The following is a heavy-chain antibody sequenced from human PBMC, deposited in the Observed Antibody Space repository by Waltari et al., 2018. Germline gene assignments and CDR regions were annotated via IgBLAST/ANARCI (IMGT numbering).Heavy chain of an antibody. V-gene: IGHV4-61*09. CDR3: ARVRSYSSSWYYFDY. J-gene: IGHJ4*02. D-gene: IGHD6-13*01. CDR2: IYTSGST. Sequence: QVQLQESGPGLVKPSQTLSLTCTVSGGSISSGSSYWSWIRQPAGKGLEWIGYIYTSGSTNYNPSLKSRVTISVDTSKSQFALKLSSVTAADTAVYYCARVRSYSSSWYYFDYWGQGTLVTVSS. CDR1: GGSISSGSSY.